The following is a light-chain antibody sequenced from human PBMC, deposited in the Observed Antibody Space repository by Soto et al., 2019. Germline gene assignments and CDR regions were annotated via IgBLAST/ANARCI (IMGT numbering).Light chain of an antibody. Sequence: DIQMTQSPSTLSASVGDTVAFACGASQSIGGFLNWYQQKLGKAPKLLIYAASSLQSGVPSRFSGSGSGTDFTLTISSLQPEDFATHYCQQSYSTPLTFGGGTKVDIK. J-gene: IGKJ4*01. CDR2: AAS. CDR3: QQSYSTPLT. V-gene: IGKV1-39*01. CDR1: QSIGGF.